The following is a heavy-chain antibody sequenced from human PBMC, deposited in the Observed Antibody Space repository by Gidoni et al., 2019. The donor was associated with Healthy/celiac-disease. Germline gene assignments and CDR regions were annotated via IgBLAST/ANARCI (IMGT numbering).Heavy chain of an antibody. CDR3: WCSFVWGSYRQDAFDI. Sequence: EVQLVESGGGLVKPGGSLRLSCAASGFTFSNAWMSWVRQAPGKGLEWVGRIKSKTDGGTTDYAAPVKGRFTISRDDSKNTLYLQMNSLKTEDTAVYYCWCSFVWGSYRQDAFDIWGQGTMVTVSS. CDR1: GFTFSNAW. V-gene: IGHV3-15*01. J-gene: IGHJ3*02. CDR2: IKSKTDGGTT. D-gene: IGHD3-16*02.